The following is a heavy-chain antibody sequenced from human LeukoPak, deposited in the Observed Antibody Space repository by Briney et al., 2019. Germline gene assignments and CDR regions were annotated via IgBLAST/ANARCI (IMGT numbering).Heavy chain of an antibody. CDR3: ARDRRYYDSSGYLGY. D-gene: IGHD3-22*01. J-gene: IGHJ4*02. V-gene: IGHV1-2*02. CDR2: INPNSGGT. Sequence: RASVKVSCRASGYTFTGYYMHWVRQAPGQGLEGMGWINPNSGGTNYAQKFQGRVTMTRDTSISTAYMELSRLRSDHTAVYYCARDRRYYDSSGYLGYWGQGTLVTVSS. CDR1: GYTFTGYY.